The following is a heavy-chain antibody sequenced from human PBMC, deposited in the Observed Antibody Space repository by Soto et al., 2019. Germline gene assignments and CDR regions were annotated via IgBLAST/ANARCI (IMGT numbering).Heavy chain of an antibody. Sequence: SETLSLTCTVSNGSISTYYRTLVLHPLRKALEWIGYVHNRGSTNYNPSRKSRVGMSIDTSKNQFSLELKSVTAADAATSYCVRDYLLTGLYTLGHGTPVTVSS. V-gene: IGHV4-59*13. J-gene: IGHJ5*01. CDR1: NGSISTYY. CDR2: VHNRGST. D-gene: IGHD3-9*01. CDR3: VRDYLLTGLYT.